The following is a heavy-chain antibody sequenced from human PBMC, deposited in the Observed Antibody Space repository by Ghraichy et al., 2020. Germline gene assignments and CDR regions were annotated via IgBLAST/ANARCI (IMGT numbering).Heavy chain of an antibody. CDR3: ALTDHPNWNYYGMDV. D-gene: IGHD1-20*01. CDR2: ISGSGGST. V-gene: IGHV3-23*01. CDR1: GFTFSSYA. Sequence: GGSLRLSCAASGFTFSSYAMSWVRQAPGKGLEWVSAISGSGGSTYYADSVKGRFTISRDNSKNTLYLQMNSLRAEDTAVYYCALTDHPNWNYYGMDVWGQGTTVTVSS. J-gene: IGHJ6*02.